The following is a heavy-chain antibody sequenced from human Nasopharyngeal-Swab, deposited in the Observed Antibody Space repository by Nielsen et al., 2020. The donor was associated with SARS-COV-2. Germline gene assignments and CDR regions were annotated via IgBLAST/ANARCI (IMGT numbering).Heavy chain of an antibody. CDR1: GFSFSIYA. V-gene: IGHV3-23*01. D-gene: IGHD2-15*01. CDR3: AKDRYCSGGACYFNGFDS. Sequence: ESLKISCAASGFSFSIYAMSWVRQAPGKGLEWVSSVSGTGGTTKYADSVKGRFTISRDNSKKKVYLEMHSLRAEDTAVYYCAKDRYCSGGACYFNGFDSWGQGTLVTVSS. CDR2: VSGTGGTT. J-gene: IGHJ4*02.